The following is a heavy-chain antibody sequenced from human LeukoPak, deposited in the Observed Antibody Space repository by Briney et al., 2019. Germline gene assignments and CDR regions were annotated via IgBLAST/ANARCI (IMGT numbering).Heavy chain of an antibody. D-gene: IGHD6-19*01. V-gene: IGHV4-61*02. CDR3: ARESIAVVYFDY. Sequence: SQTLSLTCTVSGGSISSGSYYWSWIRQPAGKGLEWIGRIYTSGSTNYNPSLKSRVTISVDTSKNQFSLKLNSVTAADTAVYYCARESIAVVYFDYWGQGTLVTVSS. CDR2: IYTSGST. CDR1: GGSISSGSYY. J-gene: IGHJ4*02.